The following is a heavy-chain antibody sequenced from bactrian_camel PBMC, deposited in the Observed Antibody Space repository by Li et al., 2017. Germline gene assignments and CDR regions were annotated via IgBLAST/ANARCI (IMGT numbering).Heavy chain of an antibody. J-gene: IGHJ6*01. CDR2: IGRDGIT. CDR3: AAGGRNLAGGRWYDPANFRY. CDR1: GYTVSSTR. Sequence: HVQLVESGGGSVQAGGSLRLSCAASGYTVSSTRMGWFRQAPGKEREGVACIGRDGITMYSDSVKGRFTISQDNAKNTVYLQMNSLKPEDAGMYYCAAGGRNLAGGRWYDPANFRYWGQGTQVTVS. V-gene: IGHV3S53*01. D-gene: IGHD6*01.